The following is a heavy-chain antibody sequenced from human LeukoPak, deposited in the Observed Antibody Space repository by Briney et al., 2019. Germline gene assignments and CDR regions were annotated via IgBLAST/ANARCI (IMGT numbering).Heavy chain of an antibody. D-gene: IGHD6-13*01. CDR1: GFTFSNYW. CDR2: ISSDESIT. CDR3: ARDPYSSSSRWYYGMDV. J-gene: IGHJ6*02. V-gene: IGHV3-74*01. Sequence: PGGSLRLSCAASGFTFSNYWMHWVRQAPGKGLVWVSRISSDESITSYADSVKGRFTISRDNSKNTLYLQMNSLRAEDTAVYYCARDPYSSSSRWYYGMDVWGQGTTVTVSS.